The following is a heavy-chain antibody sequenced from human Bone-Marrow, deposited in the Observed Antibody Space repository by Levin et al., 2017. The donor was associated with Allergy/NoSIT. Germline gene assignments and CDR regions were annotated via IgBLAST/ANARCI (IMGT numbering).Heavy chain of an antibody. CDR2: INSDASGT. V-gene: IGHV3-74*03. CDR1: GFTLSRYW. D-gene: IGHD3-22*01. J-gene: IGHJ4*02. Sequence: GESLKISCAASGFTLSRYWMHWVRQSPGKGLVWVSRINSDASGTTYADSVKGRFTISRDNARNTLFLKMNSLRVEDTAVYYCARDPDSSGYSAFEHWGQGTLVTVSS. CDR3: ARDPDSSGYSAFEH.